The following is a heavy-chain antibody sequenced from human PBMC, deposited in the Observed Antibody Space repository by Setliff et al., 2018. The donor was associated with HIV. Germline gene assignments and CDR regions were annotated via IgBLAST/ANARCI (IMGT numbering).Heavy chain of an antibody. CDR2: ISWSGDRV. J-gene: IGHJ4*02. CDR1: GFDFEDYG. D-gene: IGHD2-2*01. V-gene: IGHV3-20*04. Sequence: PGGSLRLSCVASGFDFEDYGMSWVRHTPGKGLEWVSGISWSGDRVDYADSVKGRFIISRDNAKDSLYLQMRGLRLEDTAMYYCVRAGRPFRGAMTGLTYDFWGQGALVTVSS. CDR3: VRAGRPFRGAMTGLTYDF.